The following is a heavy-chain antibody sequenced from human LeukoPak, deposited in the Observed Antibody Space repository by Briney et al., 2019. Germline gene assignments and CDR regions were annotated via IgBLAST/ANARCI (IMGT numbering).Heavy chain of an antibody. Sequence: PSETLSLTCTVSGGSISSYYWSWIRQPPGKRLEWIGYIYYSGSTNYNPSLKSRVTISLDTSKNQFSLKLGSVTAADTAVYYCARGNFGLGKDFDYWSQGTLVTVSS. V-gene: IGHV4-59*01. CDR2: IYYSGST. J-gene: IGHJ4*02. D-gene: IGHD3-10*01. CDR3: ARGNFGLGKDFDY. CDR1: GGSISSYY.